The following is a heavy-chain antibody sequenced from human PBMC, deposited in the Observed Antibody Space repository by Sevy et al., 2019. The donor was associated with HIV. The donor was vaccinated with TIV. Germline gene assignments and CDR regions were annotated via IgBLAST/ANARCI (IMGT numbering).Heavy chain of an antibody. CDR3: TRWKGLQSIFDY. Sequence: LSCTTSGFTFGDYAMNWVRQAPGKGLEWVAFLKSKADGGTVDHAASVKGRFTISRDDSKSIAYLQMNDLTTEDTGVYYCTRWKGLQSIFDYWGQGALVTVSS. CDR2: LKSKADGGTV. V-gene: IGHV3-49*04. D-gene: IGHD1-1*01. J-gene: IGHJ4*02. CDR1: GFTFGDYA.